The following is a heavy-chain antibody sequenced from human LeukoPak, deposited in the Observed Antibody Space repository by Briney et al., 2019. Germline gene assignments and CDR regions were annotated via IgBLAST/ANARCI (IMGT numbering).Heavy chain of an antibody. V-gene: IGHV4-59*01. CDR3: ARAPKSDIVVAVPSFPFDP. J-gene: IGHJ5*02. Sequence: KASETLSLTCAVYGGSFSGYYWSWIRQPPGKGLEWIGYIYYSGSTNYNPSLKSRVTISVDTSKNQFSLKLSSVTAADTAVYYCARAPKSDIVVAVPSFPFDPWGQGTLVTVSS. CDR1: GGSFSGYY. D-gene: IGHD2-2*01. CDR2: IYYSGST.